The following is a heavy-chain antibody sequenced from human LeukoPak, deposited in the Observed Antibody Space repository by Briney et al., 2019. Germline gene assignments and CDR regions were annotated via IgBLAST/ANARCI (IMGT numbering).Heavy chain of an antibody. V-gene: IGHV3-30-3*01. CDR1: GFTFSSYA. CDR3: AREGDGYRYFDY. CDR2: ISYDGSNK. Sequence: GGSLRLSCAASGFTFSSYAMHWVRQAPGKGLEWVAVISYDGSNKYYADSVKGRFTISRDNSKNTLYLQMNSLRAEDTAVYYCAREGDGYRYFDYWGQGTLVTVSS. D-gene: IGHD5-24*01. J-gene: IGHJ4*02.